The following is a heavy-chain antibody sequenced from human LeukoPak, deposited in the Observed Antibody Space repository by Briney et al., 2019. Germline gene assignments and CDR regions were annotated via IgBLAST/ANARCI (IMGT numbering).Heavy chain of an antibody. CDR3: SRGPSSSWPSLGY. V-gene: IGHV3-49*04. D-gene: IGHD6-13*01. J-gene: IGHJ4*02. CDR2: IRSKAYGGTT. Sequence: AGRSLRLSCTASGFTFGDYAMNWVRQAPGKGLEWVGLIRSKAYGGTTEYAASVKGRFTISRDDSKSIAYLQMNSLKSEGTAVYYCSRGPSSSWPSLGYWGQGTLVTVSS. CDR1: GFTFGDYA.